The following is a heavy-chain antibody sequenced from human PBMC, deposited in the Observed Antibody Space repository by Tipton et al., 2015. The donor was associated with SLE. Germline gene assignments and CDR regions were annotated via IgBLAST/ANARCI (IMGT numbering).Heavy chain of an antibody. J-gene: IGHJ6*02. CDR3: ARGLLTWRGAVVGVDV. CDR2: ISYGGDT. CDR1: GGSINSNY. V-gene: IGHV4-59*08. Sequence: TLSLTCSVSGGSINSNYWIWIRQPPGKGLEWIGYISYGGDTNYNPSLKSRVTISVDTAKNQFSLKLTSVTAADTAVYYCARGLLTWRGAVVGVDVWGQGTTVNVSS. D-gene: IGHD2-21*01.